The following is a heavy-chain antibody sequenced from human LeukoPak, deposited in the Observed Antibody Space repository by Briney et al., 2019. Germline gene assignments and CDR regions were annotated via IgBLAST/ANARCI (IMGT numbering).Heavy chain of an antibody. CDR2: ISSSGSTK. V-gene: IGHV3-48*03. CDR1: GFTFNIYE. CDR3: VKRARLADN. D-gene: IGHD6-6*01. Sequence: GGSLRLSCAASGFTFNIYEMNWVRQAPGKGLEWVSYISSSGSTKYYADSVKGRFTISRDNAKNSLFLQMNSLRAEDTAVYYCVKRARLADNWGQGILVTVSS. J-gene: IGHJ4*02.